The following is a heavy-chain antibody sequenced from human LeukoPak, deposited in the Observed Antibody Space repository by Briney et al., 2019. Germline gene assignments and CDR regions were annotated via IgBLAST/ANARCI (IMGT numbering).Heavy chain of an antibody. V-gene: IGHV3-20*04. CDR2: INWNGGST. CDR1: GFTFDDYG. D-gene: IGHD2-2*01. Sequence: PAGSLRLSCAASGFTFDDYGMSWVRQAPGKGLEWFSGINWNGGSTGYADSVKGRFTISRNNAKNSLYLQMNSLRAEDTALYYCARGYCTSTSCYGVAAFDIWGQGTMVTVSS. J-gene: IGHJ3*02. CDR3: ARGYCTSTSCYGVAAFDI.